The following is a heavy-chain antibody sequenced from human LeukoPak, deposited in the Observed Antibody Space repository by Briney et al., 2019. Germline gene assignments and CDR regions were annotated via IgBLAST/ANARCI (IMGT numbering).Heavy chain of an antibody. V-gene: IGHV1-2*02. J-gene: IGHJ4*02. CDR3: ARSRWLQPLDY. CDR2: INPNSGGT. Sequence: GASVKVSCKASGYTFTSYAMNWVRQAPGQGLEWMGWINPNSGGTNYAQKFQGRVTMTRDTSISTAYMELSRLRSDDTAVYYCARSRWLQPLDYWGQGTLVTVSS. CDR1: GYTFTSYA. D-gene: IGHD5-24*01.